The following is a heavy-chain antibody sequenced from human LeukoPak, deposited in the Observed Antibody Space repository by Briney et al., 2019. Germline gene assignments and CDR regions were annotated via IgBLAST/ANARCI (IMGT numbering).Heavy chain of an antibody. CDR2: IKQDGSEI. CDR1: GFTLSSYW. Sequence: GGSLRLSCAASGFTLSSYWMSWVRQAPGKGLQWVANIKQDGSEINYVDSVKGRFTISRDNAKNSMLLQMDSLRAEDTAVYYCARADYGGNLFFDYWGQGALVTVSS. V-gene: IGHV3-7*04. D-gene: IGHD4-23*01. J-gene: IGHJ4*02. CDR3: ARADYGGNLFFDY.